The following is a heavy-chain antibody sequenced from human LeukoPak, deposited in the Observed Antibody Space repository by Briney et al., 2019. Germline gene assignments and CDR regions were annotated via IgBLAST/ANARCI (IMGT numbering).Heavy chain of an antibody. CDR1: GFTFSSYA. CDR2: ISGGGGST. CDR3: ARGGSDTAMAHDY. J-gene: IGHJ4*02. D-gene: IGHD5-18*01. V-gene: IGHV3-23*01. Sequence: PGGSLRLSCATSGFTFSSYAMSWVRQAPGKGLEWVSTISGGGGSTYYADSVKGRFTISRDDAKNTLYLQVNSLRVEDTGVYFCARGGSDTAMAHDYWGQGILVTVSS.